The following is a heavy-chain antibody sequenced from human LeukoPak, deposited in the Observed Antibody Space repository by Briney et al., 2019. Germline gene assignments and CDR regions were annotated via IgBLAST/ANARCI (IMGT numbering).Heavy chain of an antibody. Sequence: PGGSLRLSCAASGITFNNYWLHWVRQAPGKGLVWDSRVDTDGSGTIYADSVKGRFTVSRDNAKNTLYLQMISLRAEDTAVYYCARGGYSIGLDYWGQGILVTVSS. CDR3: ARGGYSIGLDY. D-gene: IGHD6-19*01. V-gene: IGHV3-74*01. CDR2: VDTDGSGT. CDR1: GITFNNYW. J-gene: IGHJ4*02.